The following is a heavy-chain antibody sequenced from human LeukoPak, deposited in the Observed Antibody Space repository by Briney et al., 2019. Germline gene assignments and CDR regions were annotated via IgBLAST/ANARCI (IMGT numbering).Heavy chain of an antibody. Sequence: SVKVSCKASGGTFSSYAISWVRQAPGQGLEWMGGIIPIFGTANYAQKFQGRVTITADESTSTAYMELSSLRSEDTAVYYRARGCSGGSCYSAGYFQHWGQGTLVTVSS. CDR3: ARGCSGGSCYSAGYFQH. V-gene: IGHV1-69*01. D-gene: IGHD2-15*01. CDR2: IIPIFGTA. J-gene: IGHJ1*01. CDR1: GGTFSSYA.